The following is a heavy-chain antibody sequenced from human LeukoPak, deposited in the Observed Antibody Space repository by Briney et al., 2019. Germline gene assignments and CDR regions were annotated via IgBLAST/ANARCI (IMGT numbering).Heavy chain of an antibody. CDR2: IYYSGST. Sequence: PSETLSLTCTVSGGSISSSSYYWGWIRQPPGKGLEWIGSIYYSGSTYYNPSLKSRVTISVDTPKNQFSLKLSSVTAADTAVYYCASRLTAFDYWGQGTLVTVSS. D-gene: IGHD7-27*01. J-gene: IGHJ4*02. CDR3: ASRLTAFDY. CDR1: GGSISSSSYY. V-gene: IGHV4-39*01.